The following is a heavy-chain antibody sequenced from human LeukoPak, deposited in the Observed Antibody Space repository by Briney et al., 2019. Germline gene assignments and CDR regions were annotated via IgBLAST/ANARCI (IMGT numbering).Heavy chain of an antibody. CDR3: ATLRRATGSYFSFSYSLDY. J-gene: IGHJ4*02. D-gene: IGHD3-10*01. Sequence: ASVKVSCKASGYTFTSYDINWVRQATGQGLEWMGWMNPNSGNTGYAQKFQGRVTMTRNTSISTAYMELSSLRSEDTAVYYCATLRRATGSYFSFSYSLDYWGQGTVVTVSS. V-gene: IGHV1-8*01. CDR1: GYTFTSYD. CDR2: MNPNSGNT.